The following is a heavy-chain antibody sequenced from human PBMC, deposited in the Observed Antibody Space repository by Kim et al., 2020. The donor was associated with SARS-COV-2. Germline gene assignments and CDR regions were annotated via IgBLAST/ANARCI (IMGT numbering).Heavy chain of an antibody. CDR1: GGSISSSSYY. CDR2: IYYSGST. Sequence: SETLSLTCTVSGGSISSSSYYWGWIRQPPGKGLEWIGGIYYSGSTYYNPFLKSRVTISVDTSKNQFSLKLSSVTAADTAVYYCARHAAYSSSSSPLNDWGQGTLVTVSS. CDR3: ARHAAYSSSSSPLND. V-gene: IGHV4-39*01. J-gene: IGHJ4*02. D-gene: IGHD6-6*01.